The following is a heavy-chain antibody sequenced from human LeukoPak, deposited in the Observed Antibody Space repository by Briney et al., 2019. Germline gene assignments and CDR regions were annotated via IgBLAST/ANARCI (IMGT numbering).Heavy chain of an antibody. V-gene: IGHV3-30*14. CDR3: ARDPPVGADDSRGP. J-gene: IGHJ1*01. CDR2: IAYDGTQK. D-gene: IGHD3-22*01. Sequence: GGSLRLCCVASGFSFSNYAMHWVRQAPGQGLEWVAVIAYDGTQKYYADSVKGRFTISRDNSRNTVYLQMNSLAPEDTAVYYCARDPPVGADDSRGPWGQGTLVTVSS. CDR1: GFSFSNYA.